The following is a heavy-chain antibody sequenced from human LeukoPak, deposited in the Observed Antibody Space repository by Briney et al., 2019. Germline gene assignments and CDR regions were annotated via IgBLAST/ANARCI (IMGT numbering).Heavy chain of an antibody. CDR3: ARWHYYDSSGYYGGYYFDY. CDR1: GFTFDDYG. Sequence: PGGSPRLSCAASGFTFDDYGMSWVRQAPGKGLEWVSGINWNGGSTGYADSVKGRFTISRDNAKNSLYLQMNSLRAEDTALYYCARWHYYDSSGYYGGYYFDYWGQGTLVTVSS. D-gene: IGHD3-22*01. V-gene: IGHV3-20*04. CDR2: INWNGGST. J-gene: IGHJ4*02.